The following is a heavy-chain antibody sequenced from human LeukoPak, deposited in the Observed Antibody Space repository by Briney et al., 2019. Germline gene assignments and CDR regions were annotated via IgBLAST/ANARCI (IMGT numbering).Heavy chain of an antibody. Sequence: ALVKVSCKASGYTFTSYAMHWVRQAPGQRLEWMGWINAGNGNTKYSQKFQGRVTMTRDTSTSTVYMELSSLRSEDTAVYYCARAVAVVPAATFYYFDYWGQGTLVTVSS. CDR3: ARAVAVVPAATFYYFDY. D-gene: IGHD2-2*01. V-gene: IGHV1-3*01. CDR1: GYTFTSYA. J-gene: IGHJ4*02. CDR2: INAGNGNT.